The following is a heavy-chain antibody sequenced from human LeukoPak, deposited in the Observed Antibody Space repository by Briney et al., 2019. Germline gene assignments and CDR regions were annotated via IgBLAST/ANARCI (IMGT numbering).Heavy chain of an antibody. CDR2: ISYDGSDK. J-gene: IGHJ4*02. V-gene: IGHV3-30*04. CDR3: ARXRPSMXXDY. CDR1: GFTFXXYA. Sequence: GFTFXXYAMYWVRQAPGKGLEWVAVISYDGSDKFYADSVKGRFTISRDSSKNTLYMQVNSLRPEDTAVYYCARXRPSMXXDYWGQGTXVTVSS.